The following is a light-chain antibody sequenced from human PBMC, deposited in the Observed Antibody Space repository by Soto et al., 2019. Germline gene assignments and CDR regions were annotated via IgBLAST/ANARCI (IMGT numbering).Light chain of an antibody. Sequence: QSVLTQPASVSGSPGPSITISCTGTSSDVGAYNYVSWYQQRPGKAPQLTIYEVSYRPSGISNRFSGSKSDNTASLTISGLQAEDDADYYCSSYTTSSTLVFGTGTKRTVL. J-gene: IGLJ1*01. CDR2: EVS. CDR1: SSDVGAYNY. V-gene: IGLV2-14*01. CDR3: SSYTTSSTLV.